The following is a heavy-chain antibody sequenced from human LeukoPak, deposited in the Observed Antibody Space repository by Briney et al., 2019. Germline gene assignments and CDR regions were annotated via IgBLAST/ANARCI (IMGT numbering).Heavy chain of an antibody. V-gene: IGHV3-21*01. CDR2: IGTSSGNT. Sequence: PGGSLRLSCAASGFTFSSYWMSWVRQAPGKGLEWVSSIGTSSGNTNYGDSVKGRFTISRDNMKNSVHLQMNSLRAEDTAVYYCARSGWSYYFGLDVWGHGTTVTVSS. J-gene: IGHJ6*02. CDR3: ARSGWSYYFGLDV. CDR1: GFTFSSYW. D-gene: IGHD6-19*01.